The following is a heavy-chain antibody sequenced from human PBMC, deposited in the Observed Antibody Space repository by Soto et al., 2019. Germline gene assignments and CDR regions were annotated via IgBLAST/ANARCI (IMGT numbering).Heavy chain of an antibody. J-gene: IGHJ4*02. V-gene: IGHV3-33*01. D-gene: IGHD2-15*01. CDR2: IWYDGSNK. CDR1: GFTFSSYG. CDR3: ARDSSWVVAATVGDFDY. Sequence: PGGSLRLSCAASGFTFSSYGMHWVRQAPGKGLEWVAVIWYDGSNKYYADSVKGRFTISRDNSKNTLYLQMNSLRAEDTAAYYCARDSSWVVAATVGDFDYWGQGTLVTVSS.